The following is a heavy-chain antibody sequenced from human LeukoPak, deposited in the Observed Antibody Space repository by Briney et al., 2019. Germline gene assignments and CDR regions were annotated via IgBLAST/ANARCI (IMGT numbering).Heavy chain of an antibody. CDR1: GGTFSSYA. CDR3: ARSGFWSGYVVY. J-gene: IGHJ4*02. D-gene: IGHD3-3*01. Sequence: SVKVSCKASGGTFSSYAISWVRQAPGQGLEWMGRIIPIFGTANYAQKFQGRVTITPDESTSTAYMELSSLRPEDTAVYFCARSGFWSGYVVYSGQGTLVTVSS. CDR2: IIPIFGTA. V-gene: IGHV1-69*13.